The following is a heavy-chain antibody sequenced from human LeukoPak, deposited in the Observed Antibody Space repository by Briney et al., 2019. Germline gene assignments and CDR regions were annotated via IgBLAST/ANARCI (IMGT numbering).Heavy chain of an antibody. D-gene: IGHD6-13*01. Sequence: SETLSLTCTVSDDSFSTHYWTWIRQPPGKGLEWIGYISYSGNTNYNPSLKSRVTISVDTSKNQFSQRLSSVTAADTAVYYGARDPPVWIAAAGNYYYYGMDVWGQGTTVTVSS. CDR3: ARDPPVWIAAAGNYYYYGMDV. J-gene: IGHJ6*02. CDR2: ISYSGNT. V-gene: IGHV4-59*11. CDR1: DDSFSTHY.